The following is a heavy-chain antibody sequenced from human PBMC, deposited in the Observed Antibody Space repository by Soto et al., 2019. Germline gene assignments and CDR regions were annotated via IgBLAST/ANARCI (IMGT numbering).Heavy chain of an antibody. J-gene: IGHJ4*02. CDR1: GFTFSSYW. V-gene: IGHV3-7*01. CDR2: IKQDGSEK. CDR3: ASSPFDCSGGSCYRLMYYFDY. Sequence: QPGGSLRLSCAASGFTFSSYWMSWVRQAPGKGLEWVANIKQDGSEKYYVDSVKGRFTISRDNAKNSLYLQMNSLRAEDTAVYYCASSPFDCSGGSCYRLMYYFDYWGQGTLVTVSS. D-gene: IGHD2-15*01.